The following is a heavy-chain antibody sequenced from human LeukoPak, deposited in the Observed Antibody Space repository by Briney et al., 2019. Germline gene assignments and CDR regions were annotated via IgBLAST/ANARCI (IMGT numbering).Heavy chain of an antibody. J-gene: IGHJ4*02. CDR2: NNTDGSRI. CDR3: AKVSSNFIPYFDY. CDR1: GFTFSNYW. V-gene: IGHV3-74*01. Sequence: GGSLRLSCAASGFTFSNYWMHWVRQAPGKGLVWVSRNNTDGSRITYADSVKGRFTISRDNAMNTVYLQMNSLRAEDTAVYYCAKVSSNFIPYFDYWGQGTLVTVSS. D-gene: IGHD4-11*01.